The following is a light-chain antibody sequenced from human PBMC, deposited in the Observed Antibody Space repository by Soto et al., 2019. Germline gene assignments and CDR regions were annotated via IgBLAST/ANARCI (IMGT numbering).Light chain of an antibody. J-gene: IGKJ1*01. CDR2: GAS. Sequence: EVVMTQSPATLSVSPGERATLSCRASQSVSSNLAWYHQKPGQAPRLLIYGASTRATGIPARFSGSGSGTEFTLTISSLQSADFAVYYCQQYNNWPRTFGQGTQVEVK. CDR1: QSVSSN. V-gene: IGKV3-15*01. CDR3: QQYNNWPRT.